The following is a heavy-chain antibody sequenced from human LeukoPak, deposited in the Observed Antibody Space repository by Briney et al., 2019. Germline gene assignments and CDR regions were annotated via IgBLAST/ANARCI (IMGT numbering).Heavy chain of an antibody. CDR2: INPNSGGT. CDR3: ARVRRTALGEPFDY. J-gene: IGHJ4*02. Sequence: ASVKVSCKASGYTFTSYDINWVRQATGQGLEWMGWINPNSGGTNYAQKFQGRVTMTRDTSISTAYMEVSRLRSDDTAVYYCARVRRTALGEPFDYWGQGTLVTVSS. D-gene: IGHD1-26*01. V-gene: IGHV1-2*02. CDR1: GYTFTSYD.